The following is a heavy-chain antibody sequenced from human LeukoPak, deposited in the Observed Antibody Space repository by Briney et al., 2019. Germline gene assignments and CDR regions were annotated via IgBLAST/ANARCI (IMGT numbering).Heavy chain of an antibody. CDR1: GGSISSYY. Sequence: SETLSLTCTVSGGSISSYYWSWTRQPAGKGLEWIGRVYSSGSTNYNPSLKSRVTMSVDTSKNQLSLKLTSVTAADTAVYYCARTVESGSYPLYYYYYMDDWGKGTTVTVSS. J-gene: IGHJ6*03. V-gene: IGHV4-4*07. CDR2: VYSSGST. D-gene: IGHD1-26*01. CDR3: ARTVESGSYPLYYYYYMDD.